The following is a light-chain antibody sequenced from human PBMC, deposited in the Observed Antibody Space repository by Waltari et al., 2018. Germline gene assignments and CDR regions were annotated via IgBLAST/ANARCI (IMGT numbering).Light chain of an antibody. CDR2: END. CDR3: VAWDDRLYGYV. Sequence: QSVLTQPPSASGTPGQRVTISCSGSRSNIGSNYVYWYQQLPGTAPKLLMYENDQRPSGVPDRLSGSKSGTSASLAIIGLRSEDEADFYCVAWDDRLYGYVFGTGTKVTVL. V-gene: IGLV1-47*01. J-gene: IGLJ1*01. CDR1: RSNIGSNY.